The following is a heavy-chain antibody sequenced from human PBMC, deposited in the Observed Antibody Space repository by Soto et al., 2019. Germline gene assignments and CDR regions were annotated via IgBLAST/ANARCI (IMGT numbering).Heavy chain of an antibody. Sequence: EVQLLESGGGLVQPGGSLRLSCAASGFTFSSYAMSWVRQAPGKGLEWVSAISGSGGSTYYADSVKGRFTISRDNSKNTLYLQMNSLRAEDTAVYYCASPKPAAGADYYYYGMDVWGQWTTVTVSS. CDR1: GFTFSSYA. CDR3: ASPKPAAGADYYYYGMDV. CDR2: ISGSGGST. V-gene: IGHV3-23*01. J-gene: IGHJ6*02. D-gene: IGHD6-13*01.